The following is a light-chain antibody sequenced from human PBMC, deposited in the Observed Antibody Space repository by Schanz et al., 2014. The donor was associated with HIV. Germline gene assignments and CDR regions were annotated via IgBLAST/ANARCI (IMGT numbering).Light chain of an antibody. Sequence: EIVMTQSPATLSVSPGERATLSCRASQSVSDNYLAWYQQRPGQAPRLLIYDASSRATGIPDRFSGSGSGTDFTLTIIRLEPEDFAVFYCQQYGSPPRTFGQGTKVEI. CDR3: QQYGSPPRT. CDR2: DAS. CDR1: QSVSDNY. J-gene: IGKJ1*01. V-gene: IGKV3-20*01.